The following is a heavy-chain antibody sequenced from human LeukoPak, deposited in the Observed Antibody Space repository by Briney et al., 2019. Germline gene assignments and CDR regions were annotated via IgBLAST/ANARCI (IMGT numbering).Heavy chain of an antibody. CDR2: IGSDNKP. J-gene: IGHJ5*02. CDR3: ARSLQYFVVMDR. CDR1: GLTFSRND. Sequence: GGSLTLSCKVSGLTFSRNDMTWLRQAPGKGLEWVSSIGSDNKPHYSESVKGRFAISRDNSKNPLFLQLHNLRVEDTALYYCARSLQYFVVMDRWGQGTTVTVSS. V-gene: IGHV3-23*05. D-gene: IGHD2-21*01.